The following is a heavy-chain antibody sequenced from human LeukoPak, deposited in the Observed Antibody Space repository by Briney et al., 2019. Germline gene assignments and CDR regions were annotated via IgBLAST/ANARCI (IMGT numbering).Heavy chain of an antibody. CDR2: ISSDGSGT. CDR1: GFTFSSDW. CDR3: AKDRAVTTRYYYYGMDV. D-gene: IGHD4-17*01. J-gene: IGHJ6*02. Sequence: GGSLRLSCAASGFTFSSDWMHWVRQAPGQGLVWVSRISSDGSGTKYADSVKGRITISRDNTKNTLSLQMNSLRAEDTAVYYCAKDRAVTTRYYYYGMDVWGQGTTVTVSS. V-gene: IGHV3-74*03.